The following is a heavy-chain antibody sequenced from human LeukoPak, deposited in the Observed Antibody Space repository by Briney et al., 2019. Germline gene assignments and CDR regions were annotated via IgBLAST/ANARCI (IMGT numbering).Heavy chain of an antibody. V-gene: IGHV3-21*01. CDR1: GFTFSSYS. J-gene: IGHJ6*03. CDR2: ISSSSYI. CDR3: ARVGRHDYGDYGVFGYYYMDV. D-gene: IGHD4-17*01. Sequence: GGSLRLSCAASGFTFSSYSMNWVRQAPGKGLEWVSSISSSSYIYYADSVKGRFTISRDNAKNSLYLQMNSLRAEDTAVYYCARVGRHDYGDYGVFGYYYMDVWGKGTTVTISS.